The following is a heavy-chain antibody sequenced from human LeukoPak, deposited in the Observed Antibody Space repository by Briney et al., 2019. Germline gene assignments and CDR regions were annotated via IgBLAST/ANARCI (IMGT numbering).Heavy chain of an antibody. J-gene: IGHJ4*02. CDR1: GFTFSDYY. Sequence: LRLSCAASGFTFSDYYMSWIRQAPGKGLEWIGDIYHSGSPNYNPSLKSRVTISVDKSKNQFSLKLSSVTAADTAVYYCARTYDSSGYYYAFDYWGQGTLVTVSS. CDR3: ARTYDSSGYYYAFDY. CDR2: IYHSGSP. V-gene: IGHV4-34*01. D-gene: IGHD3-22*01.